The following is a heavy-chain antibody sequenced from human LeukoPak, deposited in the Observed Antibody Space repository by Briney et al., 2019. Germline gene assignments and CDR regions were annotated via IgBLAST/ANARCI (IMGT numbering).Heavy chain of an antibody. CDR1: GFTFSSYG. V-gene: IGHV3-33*01. D-gene: IGHD5-24*01. CDR3: ARGADGYKGRGFQH. J-gene: IGHJ1*01. CDR2: IWYDGSNK. Sequence: GGSLRLSCAASGFTFSSYGMHWVRQATGKGLEWVAVIWYDGSNKYYADSVKGRFTISRDNSKNTLYLQMNSLRAEDTAVYYCARGADGYKGRGFQHWGQGTLVTVSS.